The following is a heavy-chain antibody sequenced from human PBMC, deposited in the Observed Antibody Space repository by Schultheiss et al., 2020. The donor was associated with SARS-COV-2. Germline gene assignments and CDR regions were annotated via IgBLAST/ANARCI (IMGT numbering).Heavy chain of an antibody. CDR3: ARRGSGGMTFDH. V-gene: IGHV4-61*01. J-gene: IGHJ4*02. D-gene: IGHD2-15*01. CDR2: INHSGTT. Sequence: SQTLSLTCSVSGGSVSSRNYYWSWIRQPPGRGLEWIGEINHSGTTNYNPSLKSRVTMSVDTSKNQFSLKMTSVAEADTAVYYCARRGSGGMTFDHWGQGTRVTVSS. CDR1: GGSVSSRNYY.